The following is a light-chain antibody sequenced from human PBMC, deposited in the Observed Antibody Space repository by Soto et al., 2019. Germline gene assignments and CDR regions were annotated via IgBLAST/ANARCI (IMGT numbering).Light chain of an antibody. J-gene: IGKJ5*01. V-gene: IGKV1-39*01. CDR2: AAS. Sequence: DIQMTQSPSTLSASVGDRVTITCRASQSISNWLAWYQQKPGKAPYLLIYAASSLQSGVPSRFSGSSSGTDFTLTITSLQPEDFATYYCQQTYSTPITFGQGTRLEIK. CDR1: QSISNW. CDR3: QQTYSTPIT.